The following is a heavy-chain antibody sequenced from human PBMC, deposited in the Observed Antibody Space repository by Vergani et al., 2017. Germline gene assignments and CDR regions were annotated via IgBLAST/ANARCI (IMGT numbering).Heavy chain of an antibody. CDR1: GFTFSNFA. CDR3: AKDPGGWYGTHFDF. V-gene: IGHV3-23*01. D-gene: IGHD6-19*01. CDR2: ISGSGAST. Sequence: EVQLLESGGNLVQPGGSLRLSCAASGFTFSNFAMSWVRQAPGKGLEWVSAISGSGASTYYADSVKGRFTISRDNSKNTVYLQMNSLRAEDTAVYYCAKDPGGWYGTHFDFWGQGTLVTVTS. J-gene: IGHJ4*02.